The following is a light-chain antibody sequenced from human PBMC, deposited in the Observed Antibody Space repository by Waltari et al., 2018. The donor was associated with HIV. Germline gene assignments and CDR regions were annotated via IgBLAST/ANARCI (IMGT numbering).Light chain of an antibody. CDR2: EDS. V-gene: IGLV3-10*01. CDR3: YSTDSSGNHPWV. Sequence: VLTQPPSVSVSPGQTARITCSGDALAKKYAYWYQQKSGQAPVLVIYEDSKRPSGIPERFSGSSSGTVATLTISGAQVEDEADYYCYSTDSSGNHPWVFGGGTKLTVL. CDR1: ALAKKY. J-gene: IGLJ3*02.